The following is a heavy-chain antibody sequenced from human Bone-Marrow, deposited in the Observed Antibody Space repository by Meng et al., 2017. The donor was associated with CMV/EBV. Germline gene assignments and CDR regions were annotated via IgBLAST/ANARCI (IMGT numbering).Heavy chain of an antibody. CDR1: GFTFSSYA. V-gene: IGHV3-23*01. J-gene: IGHJ4*02. CDR3: AKGFDVAVVAATPGY. CDR2: ISGSGGST. D-gene: IGHD2-15*01. Sequence: GESLKISCAASGFTFSSYAMSWVRQAPGKGLEWVSAISGSGGSTYYADSVKGRFTISRDNSKNTLYLQMNSLRAEDTAVYYCAKGFDVAVVAATPGYWGQGTLVTGSS.